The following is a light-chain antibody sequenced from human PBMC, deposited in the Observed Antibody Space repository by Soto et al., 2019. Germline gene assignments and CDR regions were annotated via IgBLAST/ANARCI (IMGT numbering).Light chain of an antibody. Sequence: EIVLTQSPGTLSLSPGERATLSCRASQSVRNNNLNWYQQKAGQAPRLLIYGASIRATGIPDRFSGSGSGTDFTLTISRLQSEDFAVYYRQQYNSWPLTFGGGTKVDIK. CDR3: QQYNSWPLT. V-gene: IGKV3-20*01. CDR1: QSVRNNN. J-gene: IGKJ4*01. CDR2: GAS.